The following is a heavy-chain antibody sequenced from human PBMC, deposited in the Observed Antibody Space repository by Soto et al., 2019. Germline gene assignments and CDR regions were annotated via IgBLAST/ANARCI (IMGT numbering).Heavy chain of an antibody. J-gene: IGHJ3*02. D-gene: IGHD3-3*02. Sequence: GGSLSLSCAASGFAFSSYAMSWVRQTPGKGLEWVSSISRSGDNTYYADSVKGRFTVSRDNSKDILYLQMNSLRVEDTAVYYCARDDAFDNENGFDMWGQGTMVTDS. CDR1: GFAFSSYA. CDR3: ARDDAFDNENGFDM. CDR2: ISRSGDNT. V-gene: IGHV3-23*01.